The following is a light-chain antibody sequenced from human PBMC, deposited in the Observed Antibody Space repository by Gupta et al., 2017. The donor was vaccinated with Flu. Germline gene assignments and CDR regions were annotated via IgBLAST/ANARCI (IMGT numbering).Light chain of an antibody. Sequence: DIVMTQSPATLSVSPGESATLSCRASESVRNNLAWYQQKPGQAPRLLIYGASTRATNIPARFSGRWAGTGFTFTINGLQSEDFGGYYCQKDDNWPRTFGQGTQVEIK. CDR1: ESVRNN. CDR3: QKDDNWPRT. CDR2: GAS. J-gene: IGKJ1*01. V-gene: IGKV3-15*01.